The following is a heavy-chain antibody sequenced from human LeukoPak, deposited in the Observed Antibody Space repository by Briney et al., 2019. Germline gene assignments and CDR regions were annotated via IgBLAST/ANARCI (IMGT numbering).Heavy chain of an antibody. CDR3: ARVSSGYVDY. D-gene: IGHD3-22*01. J-gene: IGHJ4*02. CDR2: ISSNGGST. CDR1: GFTFSSYA. Sequence: GGSLRLSCAASGFTFSSYAMHWVRQAPGKGLEYVSAISSNGGSTYYANSVKGRFTISRDNSKNTMHLQMGSLRAEDMAVYYCARVSSGYVDYWGQGTLVTVSS. V-gene: IGHV3-64*01.